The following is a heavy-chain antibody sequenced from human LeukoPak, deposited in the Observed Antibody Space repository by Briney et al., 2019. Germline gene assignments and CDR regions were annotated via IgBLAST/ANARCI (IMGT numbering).Heavy chain of an antibody. CDR1: GFTSSSYW. J-gene: IGHJ4*02. Sequence: PGGSLRLSCAASGFTSSSYWMSWVRQAPGKGLEWVANIKQDGSEKYYVDSVKGRFTISRDNAKNSLYLQMNSLRAEDTAVYYCARGFGRYDYWGQGTQVTVSS. D-gene: IGHD3-16*01. CDR3: ARGFGRYDY. CDR2: IKQDGSEK. V-gene: IGHV3-7*01.